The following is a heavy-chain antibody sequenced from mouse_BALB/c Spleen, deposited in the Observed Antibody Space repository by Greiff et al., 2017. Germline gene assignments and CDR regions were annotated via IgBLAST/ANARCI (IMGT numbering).Heavy chain of an antibody. V-gene: IGHV5-12-2*01. CDR3: ARQGYDGYYEFAY. CDR2: ISNGGGST. D-gene: IGHD2-3*01. Sequence: EVMLVESGGGLVQPGGSLKLSCAASGFTFSSYTMSWVRQTPEKRLEWVAYISNGGGSTYYPDTVKGRFTISRDNAKNTLYLQMSSLKSEDTAMYYCARQGYDGYYEFAYWGQGTLVTVSA. CDR1: GFTFSSYT. J-gene: IGHJ3*01.